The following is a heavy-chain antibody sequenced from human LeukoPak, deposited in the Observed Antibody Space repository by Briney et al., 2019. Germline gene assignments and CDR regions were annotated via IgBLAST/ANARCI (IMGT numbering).Heavy chain of an antibody. CDR3: AKQYGSGSYDY. CDR1: GGSISSSNW. CDR2: IYYSGST. D-gene: IGHD3-10*01. Sequence: YPSGTLSLTCAVSGGSISSSNWWSWVRQPPGKGLEWIGSIYYSGSTYYNPSLKSRVTISVDTSKNQFSLKLSSVTAADTAVYYCAKQYGSGSYDYWGQGTLVTVSS. V-gene: IGHV4-4*02. J-gene: IGHJ4*02.